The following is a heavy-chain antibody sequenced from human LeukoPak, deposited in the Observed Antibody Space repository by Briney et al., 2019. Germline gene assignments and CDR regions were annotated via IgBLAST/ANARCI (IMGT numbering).Heavy chain of an antibody. D-gene: IGHD2-21*02. J-gene: IGHJ4*02. CDR2: ISAYNGNT. Sequence: ASVKVSCKASGYTFTSYGISWVRQAPGQGLEWMGWISAYNGNTNYAQKLQGRVTMTRDTSISTAYMELSRLRSDDTAVYYCARGNSPIVVVTARYYFDYWGQGTLVTVSS. CDR1: GYTFTSYG. CDR3: ARGNSPIVVVTARYYFDY. V-gene: IGHV1-18*01.